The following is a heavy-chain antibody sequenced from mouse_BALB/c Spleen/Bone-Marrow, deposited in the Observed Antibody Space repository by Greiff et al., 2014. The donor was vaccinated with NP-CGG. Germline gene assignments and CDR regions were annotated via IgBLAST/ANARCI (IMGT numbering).Heavy chain of an antibody. CDR3: ARTYYRYGAYYFDT. CDR2: ISFDGTN. Sequence: ESGPGLVKPSQSLSLTCSVPGYSITSSYFWNWIRQFPGNKLEWMGYISFDGTNNYNPSLKNRISITRDTSKNQFFLKLSSVTTEDTATFYCARTYYRYGAYYFDTWGQGTTLTVSS. D-gene: IGHD2-14*01. V-gene: IGHV3-6*02. J-gene: IGHJ2*01. CDR1: GYSITSSYF.